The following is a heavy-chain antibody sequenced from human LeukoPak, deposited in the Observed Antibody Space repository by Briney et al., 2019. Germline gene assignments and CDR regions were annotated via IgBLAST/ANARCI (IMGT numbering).Heavy chain of an antibody. CDR1: GFTFSSYW. D-gene: IGHD2-15*01. V-gene: IGHV3-7*01. CDR3: ARDFTGWVLPNWFDP. Sequence: GGSLRLSCAASGFTFSSYWMNWVRQAPGKGLEWVANIKQDGSDKYYVDSVKGRFTISRDNAKKSLYLQMNSLRVEDTAVYYCARDFTGWVLPNWFDPWGRGTLVTVSS. CDR2: IKQDGSDK. J-gene: IGHJ5*02.